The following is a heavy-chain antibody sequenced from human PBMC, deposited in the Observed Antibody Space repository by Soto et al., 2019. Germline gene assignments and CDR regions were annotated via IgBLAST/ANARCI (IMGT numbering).Heavy chain of an antibody. CDR1: GFTVSSNY. Sequence: GGSLRLSCAVSGFTVSSNYMSWVRQAPGKGLEWVSVIYSGGDTYNADSVRGRFTISRDVSKNILYLQMNSLRVEDTAVYYCARGRPGYGDYDYWGQGTLVTVSS. D-gene: IGHD4-17*01. J-gene: IGHJ4*02. V-gene: IGHV3-66*01. CDR3: ARGRPGYGDYDY. CDR2: IYSGGDT.